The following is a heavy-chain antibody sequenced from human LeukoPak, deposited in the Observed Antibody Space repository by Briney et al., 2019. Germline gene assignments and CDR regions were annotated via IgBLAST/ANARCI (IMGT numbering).Heavy chain of an antibody. CDR2: VSYDGSNT. V-gene: IGHV3-30*19. Sequence: SGRSLRLSCAASGFSFSSYGMHWVRQAPGKGLEWVAIVSYDGSNTYYADSVKGRFTISRDNSKNTVYLQMNSLRAEDTAVYWCAREVLRSFDSWGQGIRVTAST. CDR1: GFSFSSYG. J-gene: IGHJ4*02. CDR3: AREVLRSFDS.